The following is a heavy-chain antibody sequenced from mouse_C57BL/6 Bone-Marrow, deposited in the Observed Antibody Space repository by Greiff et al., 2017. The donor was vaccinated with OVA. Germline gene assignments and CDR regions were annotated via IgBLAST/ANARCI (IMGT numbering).Heavy chain of an antibody. D-gene: IGHD2-5*01. V-gene: IGHV5-4*03. CDR1: GFTFSSYA. CDR2: ISDGGSYT. J-gene: IGHJ3*01. Sequence: EVKVVESGGGLVKPGGSLKLSCAASGFTFSSYAMSWVRQPPEKRLEWVATISDGGSYTYYPDNVTGRITISRDNAKNNLYLQMRHLKSQDTAMYYCAGAYDSNLNWLFAYWGQGTMVTVSA. CDR3: AGAYDSNLNWLFAY.